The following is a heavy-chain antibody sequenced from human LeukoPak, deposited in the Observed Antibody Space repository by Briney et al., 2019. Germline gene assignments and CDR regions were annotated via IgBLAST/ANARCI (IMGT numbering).Heavy chain of an antibody. J-gene: IGHJ4*02. V-gene: IGHV1-46*01. CDR3: ARAPFRGVTTRANKQNPLFDY. D-gene: IGHD3-16*01. Sequence: ASVKVSCKASGYTFTSYYMHWVRQAPGQGLEWMGIINPSGGSTSYAQKFQGRVTMTRDTSTSTAYMELRSLRSDDTAVYYCARAPFRGVTTRANKQNPLFDYWGQGTLVTVSS. CDR1: GYTFTSYY. CDR2: INPSGGST.